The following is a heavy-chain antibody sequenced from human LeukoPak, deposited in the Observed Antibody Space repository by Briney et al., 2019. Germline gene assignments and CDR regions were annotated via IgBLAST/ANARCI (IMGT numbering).Heavy chain of an antibody. Sequence: ASVKVSCKASGYTFTSYDINWVRQATGQGLEWMGWMNPNSGNTGYAQKFQGRVTMTRNTSISTAYMELSSLRSEDTAVYYCARGWRSWSTIYELSTTLDPWGQGTLVTVSS. V-gene: IGHV1-8*01. J-gene: IGHJ5*02. CDR3: ARGWRSWSTIYELSTTLDP. D-gene: IGHD5/OR15-5a*01. CDR1: GYTFTSYD. CDR2: MNPNSGNT.